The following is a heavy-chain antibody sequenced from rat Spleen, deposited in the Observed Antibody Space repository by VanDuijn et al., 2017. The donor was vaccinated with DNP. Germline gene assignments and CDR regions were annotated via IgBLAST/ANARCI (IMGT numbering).Heavy chain of an antibody. J-gene: IGHJ2*01. D-gene: IGHD1-11*01. Sequence: EVKLVESGGGLVQPGRSLKLSCAASGFIFNDFWMGWVRQAPGKGLEWIGQINKDSSTINYNPSLKEKITISRDKAQDTLYLQMSRLGSEDSAIYYCARGPNYGGFLDYFDYWGQGVMVTVSS. V-gene: IGHV4-2*01. CDR1: GFIFNDFW. CDR3: ARGPNYGGFLDYFDY. CDR2: INKDSSTI.